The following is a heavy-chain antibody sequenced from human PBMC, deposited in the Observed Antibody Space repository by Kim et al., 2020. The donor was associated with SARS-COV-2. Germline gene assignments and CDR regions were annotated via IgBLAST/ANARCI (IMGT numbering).Heavy chain of an antibody. CDR1: SGSIASNNYY. D-gene: IGHD2-15*01. J-gene: IGHJ4*02. CDR2: LYLSGNT. CDR3: ATLNAGRDGSFDY. V-gene: IGHV4-39*01. Sequence: SETLSLTCTVSSGSIASNNYYWGWIRQPPGKGLEWIGNLYLSGNTYYKPSRKSRFTISIETSRHQLSLTLTSVTAADTAVYYCATLNAGRDGSFDYCDQGILVTVSS.